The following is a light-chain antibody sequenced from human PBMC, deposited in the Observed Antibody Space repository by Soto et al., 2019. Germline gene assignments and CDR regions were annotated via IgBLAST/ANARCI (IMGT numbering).Light chain of an antibody. V-gene: IGKV3-20*01. CDR2: GAS. J-gene: IGKJ5*01. CDR1: QTFSNSF. Sequence: EIVLTQSPGTLSLSPGERATLSSRASQTFSNSFLSWFQQIPGQAPRLLIYGASMRATGIPDRFSGSGSGTDFTLTISRLEPEDFAVYYCQQCGSSSTFGQGTRLEIK. CDR3: QQCGSSST.